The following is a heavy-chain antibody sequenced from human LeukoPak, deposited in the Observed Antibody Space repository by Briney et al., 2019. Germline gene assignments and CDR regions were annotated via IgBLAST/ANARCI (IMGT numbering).Heavy chain of an antibody. V-gene: IGHV1-18*01. Sequence: ASVKVSCKASGYTFTSYGISWVRQAPGQGLEWMGWISAYNGNTNYAQKLQGRVTMTTDTSTSTAYMELWSLRSDDTAVYYCARDPVHDSPHYYYYGMDVWGQGTTVTVSS. CDR1: GYTFTSYG. CDR2: ISAYNGNT. CDR3: ARDPVHDSPHYYYYGMDV. D-gene: IGHD3-3*01. J-gene: IGHJ6*02.